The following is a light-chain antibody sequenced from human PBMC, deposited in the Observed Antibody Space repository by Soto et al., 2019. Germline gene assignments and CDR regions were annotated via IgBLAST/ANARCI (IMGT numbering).Light chain of an antibody. CDR2: EVT. CDR1: ISDVGGYDC. Sequence: QSVLTQPPSASGSPGQSVTISCTGTISDVGGYDCVSWYQHRPGTAPKFLIYEVTKRPSGVPDRFSGSKSGNTASLTVSGLQPEDEADYFCSSYAASNTYVFGTGTKVTVL. V-gene: IGLV2-8*01. CDR3: SSYAASNTYV. J-gene: IGLJ1*01.